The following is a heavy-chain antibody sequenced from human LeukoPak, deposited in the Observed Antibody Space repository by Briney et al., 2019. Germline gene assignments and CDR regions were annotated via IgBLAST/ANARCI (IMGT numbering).Heavy chain of an antibody. CDR2: ISSNGDST. D-gene: IGHD3-10*01. CDR1: GFTLSTYA. CDR3: ARSKVWFGELGPGYYFDY. J-gene: IGHJ4*02. Sequence: PGGSLRLSCAASGFTLSTYAIHWVRQAPGKGLEYVSAISSNGDSTYYANSVKGRFTTSRDNSKNTLYLQMGSLRAEDMAVYYCARSKVWFGELGPGYYFDYWGQGTLVTVSS. V-gene: IGHV3-64*01.